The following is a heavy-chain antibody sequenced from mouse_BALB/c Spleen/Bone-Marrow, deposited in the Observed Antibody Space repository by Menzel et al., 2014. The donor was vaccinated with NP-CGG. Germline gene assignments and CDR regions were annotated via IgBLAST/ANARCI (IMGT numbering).Heavy chain of an antibody. CDR1: GYTFTSYW. Sequence: QVQLKDSGTELVKPGASVKLSCKASGYTFTSYWMHWVKQRPGQGLEWIGEINPNSGRKNYNEKFKSKATLTVDRSSSTAYMQLSSLTSEDSALYYCARKKYGNYDYFDYWGQGTTLTVSS. D-gene: IGHD2-10*02. J-gene: IGHJ2*01. V-gene: IGHV1S81*02. CDR3: ARKKYGNYDYFDY. CDR2: INPNSGRK.